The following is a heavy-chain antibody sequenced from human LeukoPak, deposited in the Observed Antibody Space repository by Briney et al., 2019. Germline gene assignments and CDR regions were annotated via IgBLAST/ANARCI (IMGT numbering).Heavy chain of an antibody. Sequence: GGSLRLSCAASGFTFSSYAMSWVRQAPGKGLEWVSAISGSGGSTHYADSVKGRFTISRDNSKNTLYLQMNSLRAEDTAVYYCARVIAAAGTRYFDYWGQGTLVTVSS. V-gene: IGHV3-23*01. CDR2: ISGSGGST. CDR1: GFTFSSYA. J-gene: IGHJ4*02. CDR3: ARVIAAAGTRYFDY. D-gene: IGHD6-13*01.